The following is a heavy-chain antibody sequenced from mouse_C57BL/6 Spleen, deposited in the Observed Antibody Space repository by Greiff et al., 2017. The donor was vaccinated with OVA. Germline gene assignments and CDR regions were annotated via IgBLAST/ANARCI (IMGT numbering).Heavy chain of an antibody. J-gene: IGHJ2*01. CDR1: GYTFSGYY. CDR2: INHDGSST. V-gene: IGHV5-16*01. Sequence: EVQLVESEGGLVQPGSSMKLSCTASGYTFSGYYMAWVRQVPEKGLEWVVNINHDGSSTYYLDSFKSRFTFSRDNAQNMLYLQMSSLKSEDTATYYCAGRTGYYFDYWGQGTTLTVSS. CDR3: AGRTGYYFDY.